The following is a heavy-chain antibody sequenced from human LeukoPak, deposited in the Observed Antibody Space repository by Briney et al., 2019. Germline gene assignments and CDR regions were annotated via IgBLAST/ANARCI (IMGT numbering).Heavy chain of an antibody. V-gene: IGHV4-30-4*01. CDR3: ARAPYYYDSSGFDY. D-gene: IGHD3-22*01. CDR2: IYYSGST. J-gene: IGHJ4*02. CDR1: GGSISSGDYY. Sequence: SQTLSLTCTVSGGSISSGDYYWSWIRQPPGKGLEWIGYIYYSGSTYYNPSLKSRVTISVDTSKNQFSLKLSSVTAADTAVYYCARAPYYYDSSGFDYWGQGTLVTASS.